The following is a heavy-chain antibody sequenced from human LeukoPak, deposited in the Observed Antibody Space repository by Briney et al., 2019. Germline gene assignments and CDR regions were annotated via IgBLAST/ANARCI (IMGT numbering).Heavy chain of an antibody. Sequence: GGSLRLSCAASGFTSDDYAMHWVRQAPGKGLEWVSGISWNSGSIGYADSVKGRFTISRDNAKNSLYLQMNSLRAEDTALYYCAKGLYYYGSGTRADAFDIWGQGTMVTVSS. J-gene: IGHJ3*02. D-gene: IGHD3-10*01. CDR2: ISWNSGSI. V-gene: IGHV3-9*02. CDR1: GFTSDDYA. CDR3: AKGLYYYGSGTRADAFDI.